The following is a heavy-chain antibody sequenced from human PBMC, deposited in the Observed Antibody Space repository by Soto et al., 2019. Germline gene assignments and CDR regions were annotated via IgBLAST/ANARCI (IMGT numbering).Heavy chain of an antibody. D-gene: IGHD5-12*01. CDR1: GYTFTRSG. CDR2: ISTYNGDT. J-gene: IGHJ6*02. Sequence: ASVKVSCKASGYTFTRSGISWVRQAPGQGLERMGWISTYNGDTNYAQKFQGRVTMTTDTSTSTAYMELRSLRSDDTAVYYCAREGVAPYYYYGMDVWGQGTTVTVSS. CDR3: AREGVAPYYYYGMDV. V-gene: IGHV1-18*01.